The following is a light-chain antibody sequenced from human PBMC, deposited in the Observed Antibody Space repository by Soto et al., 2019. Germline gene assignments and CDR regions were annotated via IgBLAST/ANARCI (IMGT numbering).Light chain of an antibody. J-gene: IGKJ5*01. CDR1: QSFTSRS. CDR2: GAS. V-gene: IGKV3-20*01. Sequence: EIVLTQSPGTLSLSPGERATLSCRASQSFTSRSLAWYQQKPGQAPRLLIYGASSRATGIPDRFSGSGSGTDFTLTISRLEPEDFAMYYCHQYGSSPPVTFGQGTRLEIK. CDR3: HQYGSSPPVT.